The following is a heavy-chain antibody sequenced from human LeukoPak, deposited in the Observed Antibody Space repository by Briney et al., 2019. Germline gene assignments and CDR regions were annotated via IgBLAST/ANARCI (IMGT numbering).Heavy chain of an antibody. Sequence: ASVKVSCKASGGTFSSYAISWVRQAPGQGLEWMGGIIPILGIANYAQKFQGRVTITADKSTSTAYMELSSLRSEDTAVYYCARDQYDSSGMATIYYFDYWGQGTLVTVSS. D-gene: IGHD5-12*01. J-gene: IGHJ4*02. CDR1: GGTFSSYA. CDR2: IIPILGIA. V-gene: IGHV1-69*10. CDR3: ARDQYDSSGMATIYYFDY.